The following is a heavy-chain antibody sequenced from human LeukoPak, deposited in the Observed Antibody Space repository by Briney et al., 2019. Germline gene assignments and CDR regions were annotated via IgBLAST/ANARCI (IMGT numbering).Heavy chain of an antibody. V-gene: IGHV3-23*01. CDR3: ATRARPFDY. CDR2: ISGSGGST. J-gene: IGHJ4*02. CDR1: GFTFDDYG. Sequence: GGSLRLSCAASGFTFDDYGMSWVRQAPGKGLEWVSVISGSGGSTYYADSVKGRFTISRDNSKNTLFLQMNSLRAEDTAVYYCATRARPFDYWGQGTLVTVSS.